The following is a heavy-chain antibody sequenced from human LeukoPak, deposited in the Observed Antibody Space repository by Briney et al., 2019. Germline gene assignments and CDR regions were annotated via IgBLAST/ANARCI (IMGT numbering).Heavy chain of an antibody. CDR2: IYHSGST. D-gene: IGHD3-22*01. CDR3: ARLLHYDSRLFFDY. V-gene: IGHV4-4*02. Sequence: PSGTLSLTCAVSGGSISSSNWWSWVRQPPGKGLEWIGEIYHSGSTNYNPSLKSRVTISVDKSKNQFSLKLSSVTAADTAVYYCARLLHYDSRLFFDYWGQGTLVTVSS. CDR1: GGSISSSNW. J-gene: IGHJ4*02.